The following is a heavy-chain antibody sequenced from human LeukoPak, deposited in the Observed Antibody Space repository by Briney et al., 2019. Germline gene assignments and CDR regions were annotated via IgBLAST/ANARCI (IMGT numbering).Heavy chain of an antibody. V-gene: IGHV4-34*01. D-gene: IGHD3-10*01. Sequence: SETLSLTCAVYGGSFSAYYWSWVRQTPGKGLEWIAEINHSGITNYNPSLKSRVTISVDTSKNQFSLKLSSVTAADTAVYYCARDGSGSYYKGAPTYWGQGTLVTVSS. CDR3: ARDGSGSYYKGAPTY. CDR1: GGSFSAYY. CDR2: INHSGIT. J-gene: IGHJ4*02.